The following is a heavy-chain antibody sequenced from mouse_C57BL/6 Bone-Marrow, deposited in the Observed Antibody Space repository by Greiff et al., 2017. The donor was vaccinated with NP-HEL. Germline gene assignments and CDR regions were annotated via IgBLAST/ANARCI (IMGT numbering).Heavy chain of an antibody. CDR3: ARGAY. CDR2: IYPGDGDT. Sequence: QVQLQQSGAELVQPGASVKISCKASGYAFSSYWMNWVQQRPGKGLEWIGQIYPGDGDTNYNGKFTDKASLTADKSSSTAYMQLSSLTAEDAAVYFCARGAYWGQGTRVTVSA. V-gene: IGHV1-80*01. J-gene: IGHJ3*01. CDR1: GYAFSSYW.